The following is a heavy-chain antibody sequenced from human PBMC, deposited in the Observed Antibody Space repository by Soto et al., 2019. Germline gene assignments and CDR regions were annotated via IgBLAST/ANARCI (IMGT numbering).Heavy chain of an antibody. D-gene: IGHD3-22*01. V-gene: IGHV1-69*06. J-gene: IGHJ5*02. Sequence: SVKVSCKASGGTFSSYAISWVRQAPGQGFEWMGGIIPIFGTANYAQKFQGRVTITADKSTSTAYMELSSLRSEDTAVYYCARRRWSPFSNTSSGYSNWFDPWGQGTLVTVSS. CDR1: GGTFSSYA. CDR3: ARRRWSPFSNTSSGYSNWFDP. CDR2: IIPIFGTA.